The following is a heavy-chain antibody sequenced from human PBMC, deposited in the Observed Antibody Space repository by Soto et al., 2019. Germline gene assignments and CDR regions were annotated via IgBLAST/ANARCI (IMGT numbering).Heavy chain of an antibody. CDR3: ARDNGYSSAPDYYYYGMDV. Sequence: GGSLRLSCAASGFTFSSYSMNWVRQAPGKGLNWVSYISSSSSTIYYADSVKGRFTISRDNAKNSLYLRMNSLRAEDTAVYYCARDNGYSSAPDYYYYGMDVWGQGTTVTVSS. V-gene: IGHV3-48*01. CDR1: GFTFSSYS. CDR2: ISSSSSTI. D-gene: IGHD6-19*01. J-gene: IGHJ6*02.